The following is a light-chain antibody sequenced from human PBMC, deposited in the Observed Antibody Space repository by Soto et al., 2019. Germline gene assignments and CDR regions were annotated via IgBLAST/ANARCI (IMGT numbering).Light chain of an antibody. CDR3: QQYHNLWT. CDR1: QSVSSN. Sequence: EIVVTQSPATLSVSPGERATLSCRASQSVSSNLAWYQQKPGQAPRLLFYSASRRATGVPDRFSGSGSGTDFTLTISRLEPEDFAVYYCQQYHNLWTFGQGTKVAIK. J-gene: IGKJ1*01. CDR2: SAS. V-gene: IGKV3D-15*01.